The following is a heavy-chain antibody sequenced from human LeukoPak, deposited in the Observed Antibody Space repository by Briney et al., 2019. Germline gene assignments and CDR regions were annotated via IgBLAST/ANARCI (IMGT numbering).Heavy chain of an antibody. V-gene: IGHV3-48*04. CDR3: ARESMGDYDAFDI. J-gene: IGHJ3*02. CDR2: ISSSGSTI. Sequence: GGSLRLSCAASGFIFSSYSMNWVRQAPGKGLEWVSYISSSGSTIYYADSVKGRFTISRDNAKNSLYLQMNSLRAEDTAVYYCARESMGDYDAFDIWGQGTMVTVSS. D-gene: IGHD4-17*01. CDR1: GFIFSSYS.